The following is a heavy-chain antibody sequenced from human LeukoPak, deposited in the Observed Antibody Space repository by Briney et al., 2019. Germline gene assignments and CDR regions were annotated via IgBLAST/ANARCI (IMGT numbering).Heavy chain of an antibody. CDR3: ARGGLWYSGSYPLDY. Sequence: GGSLRLSCAASGFTFSSYSMNWVRQAPGKGREWVSSISSSSSYIYYADSVKGRFTISRDNAKNSLYLQMNSLRAEDTAVYYCARGGLWYSGSYPLDYWGQGTLVTVSS. V-gene: IGHV3-21*01. D-gene: IGHD1-26*01. CDR2: ISSSSSYI. CDR1: GFTFSSYS. J-gene: IGHJ4*02.